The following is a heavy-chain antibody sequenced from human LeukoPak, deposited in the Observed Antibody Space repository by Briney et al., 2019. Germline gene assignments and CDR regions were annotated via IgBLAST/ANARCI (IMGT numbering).Heavy chain of an antibody. J-gene: IGHJ4*02. V-gene: IGHV1-2*06. CDR1: GYTFTGYY. CDR2: INPKSGGT. Sequence: WASVKVSCKASGYTFTGYYMHWVRQAPGQGLEWMGRINPKSGGTSNEQKFQGRITMTRDTSINTAYMELSSLRSDDTAVYFCAREDDSSGYSHFDYWGQGTLVTVSS. D-gene: IGHD3-22*01. CDR3: AREDDSSGYSHFDY.